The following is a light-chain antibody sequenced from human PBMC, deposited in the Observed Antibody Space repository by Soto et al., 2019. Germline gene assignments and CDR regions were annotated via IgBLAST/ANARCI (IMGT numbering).Light chain of an antibody. Sequence: DIQMTQSPSSLSASVGHRVTITCRASQSITTNLNWYQQKPGKAPKVLIYAASTLQSGVPSRFSGSGSGTDFTLTISSLQPEDFATYYCQRTYSTPPITFGQGTRLEI. CDR3: QRTYSTPPIT. V-gene: IGKV1-39*01. J-gene: IGKJ5*01. CDR1: QSITTN. CDR2: AAS.